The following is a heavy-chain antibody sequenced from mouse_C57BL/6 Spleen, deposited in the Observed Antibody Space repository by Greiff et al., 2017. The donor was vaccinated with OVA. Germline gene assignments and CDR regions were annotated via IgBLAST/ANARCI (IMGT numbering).Heavy chain of an antibody. Sequence: VQLVESGAELVKPGASVKISCKASGYAFSSYWMNWVKQRPGKGLEWIGQIYPGDGDTNYNGKFKGKATLTADKSSSTAYMQLSSLTSEDSAVYFCAREDYGSSYDWGQGTTLTVSS. D-gene: IGHD1-1*01. V-gene: IGHV1-80*01. J-gene: IGHJ2*01. CDR2: IYPGDGDT. CDR1: GYAFSSYW. CDR3: AREDYGSSYD.